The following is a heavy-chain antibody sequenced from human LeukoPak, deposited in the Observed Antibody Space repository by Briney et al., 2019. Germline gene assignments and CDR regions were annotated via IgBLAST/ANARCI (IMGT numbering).Heavy chain of an antibody. V-gene: IGHV1-24*01. D-gene: IGHD2-8*01. CDR3: ATDSSCTNGVCYDPNWFDP. CDR2: FDPEDGET. J-gene: IGHJ5*02. Sequence: ASVKVSCKVSGYTLTELSMHWVRQAPGKGLEWMGGFDPEDGETIYAQKFQGRVTMTEDTSTDTAYMELSSLSSEDTAVYYCATDSSCTNGVCYDPNWFDPWGQGTLVTVSS. CDR1: GYTLTELS.